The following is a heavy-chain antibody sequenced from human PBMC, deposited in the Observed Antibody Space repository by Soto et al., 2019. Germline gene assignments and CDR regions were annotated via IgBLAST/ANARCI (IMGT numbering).Heavy chain of an antibody. Sequence: GGSLRLSCAASGFIFNSYVMSWVRQAPGKGLEWVSAISTSGGATHYADSVKGRFSISRDNSNYTLYLQMNSLRAEDTAVYYCAKVRVVVVPATLDVWGQGTTVTVSS. J-gene: IGHJ6*02. CDR2: ISTSGGAT. CDR3: AKVRVVVVPATLDV. CDR1: GFIFNSYV. V-gene: IGHV3-23*01. D-gene: IGHD2-2*01.